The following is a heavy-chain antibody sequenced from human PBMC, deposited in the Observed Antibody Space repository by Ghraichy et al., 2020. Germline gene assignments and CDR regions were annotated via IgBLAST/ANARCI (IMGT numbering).Heavy chain of an antibody. CDR1: GGSISSYY. CDR3: ARAYYGTYYFDY. J-gene: IGHJ4*02. V-gene: IGHV4-4*07. CDR2: IYTSGST. D-gene: IGHD3-10*01. Sequence: GSLRLSCTVSGGSISSYYWSWIRQPAGKGLEWIGRIYTSGSTNYNPSLKSRVTMSVDTSKNQFSLKLSSVTAADTAVYYCARAYYGTYYFDYWGQGTLVTVSS.